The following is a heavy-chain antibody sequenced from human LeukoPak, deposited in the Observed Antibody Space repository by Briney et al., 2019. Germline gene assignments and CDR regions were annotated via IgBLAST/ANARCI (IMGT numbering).Heavy chain of an antibody. D-gene: IGHD5-12*01. Sequence: GASVKVSCKASVYTFTSYYMHWVRQAPGQGLEWMGIINPSGGSTSYAQKFQGRVTMTRDTSTSTVYMELSSLRSEDTAVYYCAREVATNHFDYWGQGTLVTVSS. CDR2: INPSGGST. CDR1: VYTFTSYY. J-gene: IGHJ4*02. V-gene: IGHV1-46*01. CDR3: AREVATNHFDY.